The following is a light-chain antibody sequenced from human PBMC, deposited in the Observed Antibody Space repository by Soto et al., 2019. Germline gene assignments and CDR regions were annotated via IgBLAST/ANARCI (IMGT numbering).Light chain of an antibody. CDR2: DDN. CDR1: GGSVASNY. J-gene: IGLJ2*01. CDR3: QSYDNTNVV. Sequence: NFMLTQPHSVSESPGKTVTISCTGSGGSVASNYVQWYQQRPGSAPTTVIYDDNQRPSGVPDRFSGSIDSSSNSASLTISGLKTEDEADYYCQSYDNTNVVFGGGTKLTVL. V-gene: IGLV6-57*02.